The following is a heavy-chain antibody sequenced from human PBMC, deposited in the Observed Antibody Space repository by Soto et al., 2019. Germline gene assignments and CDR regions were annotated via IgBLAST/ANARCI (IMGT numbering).Heavy chain of an antibody. CDR3: ASAGLGYCSSTSCYREYFQH. CDR1: GGSFSGYY. V-gene: IGHV4-34*01. J-gene: IGHJ1*01. D-gene: IGHD2-2*01. CDR2: INHSGST. Sequence: QVQLQQWGAGLLKPSETLSLTCAVYGGSFSGYYWSWIRQPPGKGLEWIGEINHSGSTNYNPSLKSRVTISVDTSKNQSSLKLSSVTAADTAVYYCASAGLGYCSSTSCYREYFQHWGQGTLVTVSS.